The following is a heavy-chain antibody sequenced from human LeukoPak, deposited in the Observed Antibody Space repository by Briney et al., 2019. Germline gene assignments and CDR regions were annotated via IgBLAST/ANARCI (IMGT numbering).Heavy chain of an antibody. V-gene: IGHV3-7*03. CDR2: IKQDGSEK. CDR3: ARDDRCSGGSCYLYYYGMDV. Sequence: GGSLRLSCAASGFTFSSYWMSWVRQAPGKGLEWVANIKQDGSEKCYVDSVKGRFTISRDNAKNSLYLQMNSLRAEDTAVYYCARDDRCSGGSCYLYYYGMDVWGKGTTVTVSS. J-gene: IGHJ6*04. CDR1: GFTFSSYW. D-gene: IGHD2-15*01.